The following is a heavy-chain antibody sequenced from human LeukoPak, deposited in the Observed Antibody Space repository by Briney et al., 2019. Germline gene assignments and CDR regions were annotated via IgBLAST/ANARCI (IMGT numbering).Heavy chain of an antibody. V-gene: IGHV4-4*07. J-gene: IGHJ4*02. D-gene: IGHD1-7*01. CDR2: IDISGST. CDR1: GGSISSYY. Sequence: NPSETLSLTCTVSGGSISSYYWTWIRQPAGKGLEWIGRIDISGSTYYNPSLKSRVTISIDTSKNQFSLKLNSVTAADTAVYYCARGKLELTILDYWGQGTLVTVSS. CDR3: ARGKLELTILDY.